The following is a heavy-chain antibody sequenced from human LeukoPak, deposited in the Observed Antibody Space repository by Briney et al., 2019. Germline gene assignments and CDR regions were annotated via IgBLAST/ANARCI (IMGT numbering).Heavy chain of an antibody. J-gene: IGHJ5*02. CDR3: AGVGPPGQLYCSSTSCYEVPWFDP. CDR2: INSDGSST. CDR1: GFTFSSYW. V-gene: IGHV3-74*01. D-gene: IGHD2-2*01. Sequence: GGSLRLSCAASGFTFSSYWMHWVRQAPGKGLVWVSRINSDGSSTSYADYVKGRFTTSRDNAKNTLYLQMNSLRAEDTAVYYCAGVGPPGQLYCSSTSCYEVPWFDPWGQGNLVTVSS.